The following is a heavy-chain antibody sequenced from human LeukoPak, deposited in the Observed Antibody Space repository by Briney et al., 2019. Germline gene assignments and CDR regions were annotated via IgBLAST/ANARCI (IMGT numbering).Heavy chain of an antibody. CDR3: ARIGVVVPAAIPYYYYGTDV. CDR2: INHSGST. Sequence: PSETLSLTCAVYGGSFSGYYWSWIRQPPGKGLEWIGEINHSGSTNYNPSLKSRVTISVDTSKNQFSLKLSSVTAADTAVYYCARIGVVVPAAIPYYYYGTDVWGQGTTVTVSS. D-gene: IGHD2-2*01. V-gene: IGHV4-34*01. CDR1: GGSFSGYY. J-gene: IGHJ6*02.